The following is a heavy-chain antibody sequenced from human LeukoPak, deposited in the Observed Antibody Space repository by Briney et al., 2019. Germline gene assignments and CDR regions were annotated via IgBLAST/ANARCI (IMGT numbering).Heavy chain of an antibody. J-gene: IGHJ4*02. D-gene: IGHD5/OR15-5a*01. CDR1: GRSFSGYY. CDR2: INHSGST. Sequence: PSETLSLTCAVYGRSFSGYYWSWIRQPPGKGLEWIGEINHSGSTNYNPSLKSRVTISVDASKNQFSLKLSSVTAADTAVYYCARVNSRVYADYWGQGTLVTVSS. V-gene: IGHV4-34*01. CDR3: ARVNSRVYADY.